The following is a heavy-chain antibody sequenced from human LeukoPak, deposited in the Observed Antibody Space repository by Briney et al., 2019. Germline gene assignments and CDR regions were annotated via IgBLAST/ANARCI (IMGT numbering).Heavy chain of an antibody. CDR3: AASTGNKDFDD. V-gene: IGHV3-66*02. J-gene: IGHJ4*02. CDR1: GFTFSSYA. D-gene: IGHD2-8*02. Sequence: GGSLRLSCAASGFTFSSYAMSWVRPAPGKGLEWVSVIYSGGSTYYADSVKGRFTISRDTSRNTLYLQMNRLRAEDTALYYCAASTGNKDFDDWGQGTLVTVSS. CDR2: IYSGGST.